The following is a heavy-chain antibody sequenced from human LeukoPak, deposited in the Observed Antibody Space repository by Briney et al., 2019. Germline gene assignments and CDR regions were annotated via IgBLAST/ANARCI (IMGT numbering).Heavy chain of an antibody. J-gene: IGHJ4*02. D-gene: IGHD6-6*01. CDR3: ARDLGEYSVLDY. Sequence: GGSLRLSCAASGFTFSSYSMNWVRQAPGKGLEWVSSISSSSSYIYYADSVKGRFTISRDNAKNSLYLQMNSLRAEDTAVYYCARDLGEYSVLDYWGQGTLVTVPS. CDR2: ISSSSSYI. V-gene: IGHV3-21*01. CDR1: GFTFSSYS.